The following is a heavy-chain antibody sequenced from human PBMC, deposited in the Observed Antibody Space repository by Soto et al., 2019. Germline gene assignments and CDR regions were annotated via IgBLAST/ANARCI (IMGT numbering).Heavy chain of an antibody. J-gene: IGHJ3*02. CDR3: AREYSSSWYGAFDI. CDR1: GGSISSGGYS. Sequence: SSETLSLTCAVSGGSISSGGYSWSWIRQPPGKGLEWIGYTYHSGSTYYNPSLKSRVTISVDRSKNQFSLKLSSVTAADTAVYYCAREYSSSWYGAFDIWGQGTMVTVSS. CDR2: TYHSGST. D-gene: IGHD6-13*01. V-gene: IGHV4-30-2*01.